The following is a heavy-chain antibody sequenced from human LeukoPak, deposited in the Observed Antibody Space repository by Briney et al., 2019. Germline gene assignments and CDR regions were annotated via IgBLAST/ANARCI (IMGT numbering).Heavy chain of an antibody. D-gene: IGHD3-10*01. CDR2: IYYSGST. Sequence: SETLSLTCTVSGGSISSGDYYWSWIRQPPGKGLEWIVYIYYSGSTYYNPSLKSRVTISVDTSKNQFSLKLSSVTAADTAVYYCARDPRDMVRGVIIAAGFDYWGRGTLVTVSS. J-gene: IGHJ4*02. CDR3: ARDPRDMVRGVIIAAGFDY. V-gene: IGHV4-30-4*01. CDR1: GGSISSGDYY.